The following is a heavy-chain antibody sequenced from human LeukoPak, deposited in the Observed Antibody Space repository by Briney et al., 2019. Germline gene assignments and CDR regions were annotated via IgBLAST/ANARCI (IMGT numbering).Heavy chain of an antibody. CDR2: IYYNGST. J-gene: IGHJ2*01. D-gene: IGHD4-23*01. CDR3: ARIRRYDYDGFRPGWVYWHFDV. Sequence: SETLSLTCSVSGGSISGYYWSWIRQPPGKGLEWIGFIYYNGSTNYNPSLKSRITISVDTSKNQFSLKLNSVTAADTAIFYCARIRRYDYDGFRPGWVYWHFDVWGRGTLVTVSS. CDR1: GGSISGYY. V-gene: IGHV4-59*01.